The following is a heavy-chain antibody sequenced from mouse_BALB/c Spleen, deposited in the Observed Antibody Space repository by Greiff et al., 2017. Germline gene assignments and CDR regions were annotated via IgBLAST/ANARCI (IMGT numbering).Heavy chain of an antibody. Sequence: EVKLVESGGGLVQPGGSRKLSCAASGFTFSDYGMAWVRQAPGKGPEWVAFISNLAYSIYYADTVTGRFTISRENAKNTLYLEMSSLRSEDTAMYYCATTETGFAYWGQGTLVTVSA. CDR2: ISNLAYSI. J-gene: IGHJ3*01. CDR3: ATTETGFAY. CDR1: GFTFSDYG. D-gene: IGHD4-1*01. V-gene: IGHV5-15*02.